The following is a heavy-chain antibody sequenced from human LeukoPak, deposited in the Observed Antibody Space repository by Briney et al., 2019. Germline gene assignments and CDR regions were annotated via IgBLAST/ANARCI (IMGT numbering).Heavy chain of an antibody. Sequence: PSETLSLTCTVSGGSISSYYWSWIRQPPGKGLEWIGYIYYSGSTNYNPSLKSRVTISVDTSKNQFSLKLSSVTAADTAVYYCARDLGLEVENWFDPWGQGTLVTVSS. CDR1: GGSISSYY. V-gene: IGHV4-59*01. D-gene: IGHD3-16*01. J-gene: IGHJ5*02. CDR2: IYYSGST. CDR3: ARDLGLEVENWFDP.